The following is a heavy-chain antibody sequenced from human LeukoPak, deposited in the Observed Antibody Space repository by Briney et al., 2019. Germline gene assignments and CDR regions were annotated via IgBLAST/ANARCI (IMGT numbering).Heavy chain of an antibody. D-gene: IGHD2-2*02. CDR1: GFTFSSYG. CDR3: AKPGYCSRTSCHTRPYYYYYMDV. V-gene: IGHV3-23*01. J-gene: IGHJ6*03. CDR2: ISGSGGST. Sequence: PGGSLRLSCAASGFTFSSYGMSWVRQAPGRGLEWVSFISGSGGSTYYADSVKGRFTISRDNSKNTLYLQMNSLRAEDTAVYYCAKPGYCSRTSCHTRPYYYYYMDVWGKGTTVTISS.